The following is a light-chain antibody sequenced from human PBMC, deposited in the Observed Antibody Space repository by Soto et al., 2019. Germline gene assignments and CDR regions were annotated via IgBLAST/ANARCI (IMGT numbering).Light chain of an antibody. CDR1: QSVSSN. V-gene: IGKV3-15*01. J-gene: IGKJ5*01. Sequence: EIVMTQSPATLSVSPGERATLSCRASQSVSSNLAWYQQKPGQAPRLLIYGASTSATGIPARFSGSGSGTEFPLTISSLQSEDFAVYYCQQYNNWPSTITFGQGTRLEIK. CDR2: GAS. CDR3: QQYNNWPSTIT.